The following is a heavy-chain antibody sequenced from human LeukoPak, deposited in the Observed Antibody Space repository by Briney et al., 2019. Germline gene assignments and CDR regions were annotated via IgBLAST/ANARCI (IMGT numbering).Heavy chain of an antibody. CDR2: IYTSGST. D-gene: IGHD6-19*01. CDR1: GGSFSGYY. Sequence: SETLSLTCAVYGGSFSGYYWSWIRQPAGKGLEWIGRIYTSGSTNYNPSLKSRVTMSVDTSKNQFSLKLSSVTPEDTAVYYCAREFVAGIAVAVHYWYFDLWGRGTLVTVSS. V-gene: IGHV4-4*07. J-gene: IGHJ2*01. CDR3: AREFVAGIAVAVHYWYFDL.